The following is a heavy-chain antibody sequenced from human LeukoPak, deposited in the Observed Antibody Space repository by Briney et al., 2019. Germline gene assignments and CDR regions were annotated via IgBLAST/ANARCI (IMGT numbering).Heavy chain of an antibody. J-gene: IGHJ4*02. CDR2: ISDAGGNT. CDR3: VKTTRPLGAFDY. Sequence: PGGSLRLSCAASVFTFRDYAMNWVRQAPGKGLEWVSGISDAGGNTVYADSVKGRFTISRDNFKNMLYLQMHSLRAEDTAIYYCVKTTRPLGAFDYWGQGTLVTVSS. V-gene: IGHV3-23*01. D-gene: IGHD7-27*01. CDR1: VFTFRDYA.